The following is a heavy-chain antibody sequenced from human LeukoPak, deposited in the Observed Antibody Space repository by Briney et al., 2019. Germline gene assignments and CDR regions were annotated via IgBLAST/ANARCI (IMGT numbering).Heavy chain of an antibody. CDR2: INPDSKYI. D-gene: IGHD3-10*01. CDR1: AFALSTYT. V-gene: IGHV3-21*01. CDR3: ARFVDQSTYYFDS. J-gene: IGHJ4*02. Sequence: GGSLRLSCAASAFALSTYTMEWVRLAPGKGLEWVSSINPDSKYINYRDSVRGRFTISRDNAKNSLYLQMNSLRVEDTAVYFCARFVDQSTYYFDSWGQGTLVTVSS.